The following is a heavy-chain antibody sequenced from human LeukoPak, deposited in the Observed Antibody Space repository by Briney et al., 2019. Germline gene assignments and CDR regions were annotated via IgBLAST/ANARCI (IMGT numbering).Heavy chain of an antibody. CDR3: AGGGVTLPPDY. CDR1: GGSFSGYY. J-gene: IGHJ4*02. Sequence: SETLSLTCAVYGGSFSGYYWSWIRQPPGKGPEWIGEINHSGSTNYNPSLKSRVTISVDTSKNQFSLKLSSVTAADTAVYYCAGGGVTLPPDYWGQGTLVTVSS. D-gene: IGHD5-18*01. V-gene: IGHV4-34*01. CDR2: INHSGST.